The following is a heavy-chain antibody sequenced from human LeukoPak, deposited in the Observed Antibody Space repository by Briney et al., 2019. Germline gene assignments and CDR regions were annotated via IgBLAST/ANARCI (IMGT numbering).Heavy chain of an antibody. D-gene: IGHD5-24*01. CDR3: ARCGDGYKLDS. CDR1: GGSIRSYY. V-gene: IGHV4-59*01. CDR2: IYYSGST. Sequence: SETLSLTCTVSGGSIRSYYWSWIRQPPGKGLEWIGYIYYSGSTNYNPSLRSRVTISVDTSKNHFSLRLSSVTAADTAVYYCARCGDGYKLDSWGQGTLVTVSS. J-gene: IGHJ4*02.